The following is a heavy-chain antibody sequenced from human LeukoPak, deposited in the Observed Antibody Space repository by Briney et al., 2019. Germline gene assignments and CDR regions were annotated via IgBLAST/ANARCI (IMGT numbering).Heavy chain of an antibody. V-gene: IGHV4-34*01. CDR1: GESFSGYY. Sequence: SETLSLTCAVYGESFSGYYWSWIRLSSEKGLEWIGEINHSGGTNYNPSLKSRVTISVDTSKNQFSLKLSSVTAADTAVYYCARDHLANLASRLFDPWGQGTLVTVSS. D-gene: IGHD3-3*01. J-gene: IGHJ5*02. CDR2: INHSGGT. CDR3: ARDHLANLASRLFDP.